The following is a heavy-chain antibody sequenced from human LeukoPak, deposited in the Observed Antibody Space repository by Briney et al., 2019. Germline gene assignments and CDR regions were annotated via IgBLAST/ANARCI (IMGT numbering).Heavy chain of an antibody. D-gene: IGHD3-10*01. CDR3: ARGDYYFDY. J-gene: IGHJ4*02. V-gene: IGHV4-59*13. Sequence: SETLSLTCTVSGGSISNYYWTWIRQPPGKGLEWIGYIYHSGSTNYNPSLKSRVTISVDTSKNQFSLKLNSVTAADTAVYYCARGDYYFDYWGQGPLVTVSS. CDR2: IYHSGST. CDR1: GGSISNYY.